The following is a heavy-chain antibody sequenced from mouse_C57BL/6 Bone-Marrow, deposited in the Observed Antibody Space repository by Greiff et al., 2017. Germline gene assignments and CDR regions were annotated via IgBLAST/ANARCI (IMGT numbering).Heavy chain of an antibody. CDR1: GFTFSDYG. CDR2: ISSGSSTI. CDR3: ANTLGDVDY. Sequence: EVKLMESGGGLVKPGGSLKLSCAASGFTFSDYGMHWVRQAPEKGLEWVAYISSGSSTISYADTVKGRFTLSRDNAKNTLFLQMTSLRSEDTAMYYCANTLGDVDYWGQGTSVTVSS. D-gene: IGHD4-1*01. V-gene: IGHV5-17*01. J-gene: IGHJ4*01.